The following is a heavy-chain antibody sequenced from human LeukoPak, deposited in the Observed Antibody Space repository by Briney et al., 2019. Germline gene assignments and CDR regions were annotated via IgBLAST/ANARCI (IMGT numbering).Heavy chain of an antibody. CDR2: IYYSGST. CDR3: AREVGYCIGGSCYSYFDY. V-gene: IGHV4-59*01. Sequence: PSETLSLTCTVSGVSISSYYWSWIRQPPGKGLEWIGYIYYSGSTNYNASLTNRVTISVDTSKNQFSLKLSSVTAADTAVYYCAREVGYCIGGSCYSYFDYWGQGTLVTVSS. J-gene: IGHJ4*02. CDR1: GVSISSYY. D-gene: IGHD2-15*01.